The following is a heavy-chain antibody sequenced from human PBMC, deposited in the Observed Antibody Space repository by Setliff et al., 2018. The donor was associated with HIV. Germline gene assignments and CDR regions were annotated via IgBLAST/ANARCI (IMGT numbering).Heavy chain of an antibody. CDR1: GGSISSYY. CDR2: IYSSGST. V-gene: IGHV4-4*09. J-gene: IGHJ5*02. Sequence: SETLSLTCTVSGGSISSYYWSWIRQPPGKGLEWLGHIYSSGSTNYNPSLKSRVTISVDTSKNQFSLKLYSVTAADTAVYYCASVSGYGLRGFDPWGQGTRVTVSS. D-gene: IGHD5-12*01. CDR3: ASVSGYGLRGFDP.